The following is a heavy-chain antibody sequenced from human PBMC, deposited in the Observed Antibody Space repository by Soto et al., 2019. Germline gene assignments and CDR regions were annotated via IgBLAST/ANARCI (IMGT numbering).Heavy chain of an antibody. CDR3: ARVPPPYSFSYDD. D-gene: IGHD5-12*01. CDR2: IYISGTT. CDR1: GVSIGSGDYY. V-gene: IGHV4-30-4*01. J-gene: IGHJ4*02. Sequence: QVQLQESGPGLVKPSQTLSLTCNVSGVSIGSGDYYWSWIRQPPGKGLEWIGYIYISGTTYYNPSLKLRLTISLDTSRNVFSLKLRSVTAADTAVYYCARVPPPYSFSYDDWGQGTLVTVSS.